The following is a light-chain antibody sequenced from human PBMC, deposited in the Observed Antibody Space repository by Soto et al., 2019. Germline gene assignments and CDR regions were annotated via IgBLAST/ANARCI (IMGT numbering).Light chain of an antibody. Sequence: QSVLTQPPSVSGAPGPRVTISCTGSSSNIGAGYDVHWYQQLPGTAPKVLIYDNNNRPSGIPDRVSGSKSGTSASLAITGLQAEDEADDYCHSYHVSLSGPVFGGGTKLTVL. CDR3: HSYHVSLSGPV. CDR2: DNN. J-gene: IGLJ2*01. V-gene: IGLV1-40*01. CDR1: SSNIGAGYD.